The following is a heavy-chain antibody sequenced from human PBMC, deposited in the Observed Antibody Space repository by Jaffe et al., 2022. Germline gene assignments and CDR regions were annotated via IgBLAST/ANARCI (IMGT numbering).Heavy chain of an antibody. Sequence: QVQLQESGPGLVKPSETLSLTCTVSGGSISSYYWSWIRQPPGKGLEWIGYIYYSGSTNYNPSLKSRVTISVDTSKNQFSLKLSSVTAADTAVYYCARVRYPGSSPFDPWGQGTLVTVSS. CDR3: ARVRYPGSSPFDP. J-gene: IGHJ5*02. CDR2: IYYSGST. D-gene: IGHD3-10*01. CDR1: GGSISSYY. V-gene: IGHV4-59*01.